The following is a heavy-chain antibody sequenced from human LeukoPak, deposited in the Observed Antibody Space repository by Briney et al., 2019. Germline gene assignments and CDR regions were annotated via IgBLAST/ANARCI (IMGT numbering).Heavy chain of an antibody. CDR1: GGSISSYY. Sequence: SETLSLTCTVSGGSISSYYWSWIRQPPGKGLEWIGYIYYSGSTDYNPSLKSRVTISVDTSKNQFSLKLSSVTAADTAVYYCARLYSSGYYYYDYYYYGMDVWGQGTTVTVSS. D-gene: IGHD3-22*01. V-gene: IGHV4-59*08. J-gene: IGHJ6*02. CDR3: ARLYSSGYYYYDYYYYGMDV. CDR2: IYYSGST.